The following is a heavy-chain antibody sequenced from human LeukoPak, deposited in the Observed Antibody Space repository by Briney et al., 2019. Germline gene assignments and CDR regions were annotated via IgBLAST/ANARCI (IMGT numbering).Heavy chain of an antibody. CDR3: ARDLPANLGYCTNAVCWGGFDY. D-gene: IGHD2-8*01. V-gene: IGHV3-30*19. Sequence: GRSLRLSCAASGFTFSSYGMHWVRQAPGKGLEWVAVISYDGSNKYYADSVKGRFTISRDNSKNTLYLQMNSLRAEDTAVYYCARDLPANLGYCTNAVCWGGFDYWGQGALVTVSS. CDR1: GFTFSSYG. J-gene: IGHJ4*02. CDR2: ISYDGSNK.